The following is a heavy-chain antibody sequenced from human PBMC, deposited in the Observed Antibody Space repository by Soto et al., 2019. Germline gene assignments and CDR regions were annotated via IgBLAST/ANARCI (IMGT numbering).Heavy chain of an antibody. V-gene: IGHV4-34*01. CDR1: GGSFSGYY. Sequence: PSETLSLTCAVYGGSFSGYYWSWIRQPPGKGLEWIGEINHSGSTNYNPSLKSRVTISVDTSKNQFSLKLSSVTAADTAVYYCAREGVLRTDFDYWGQGTLVTVSS. CDR3: AREGVLRTDFDY. CDR2: INHSGST. J-gene: IGHJ4*02. D-gene: IGHD1-26*01.